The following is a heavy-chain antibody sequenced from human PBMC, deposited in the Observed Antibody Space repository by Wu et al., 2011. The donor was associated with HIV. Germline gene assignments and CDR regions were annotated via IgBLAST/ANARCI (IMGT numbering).Heavy chain of an antibody. V-gene: IGHV1-69*14. Sequence: QVQXVQSGAEVKKPGSSVKVSCKASGGSFISYAITWVRQAPGQGLEWMGRIIPIFGTANYAQKFQGRVTITADKSTSTAYMELSSLRSEDTAMYYCARDFGGDGDSWGQGTLVTVSS. CDR3: ARDFGGDGDS. J-gene: IGHJ4*02. CDR1: GGSFISYA. CDR2: IIPIFGTA. D-gene: IGHD2-21*01.